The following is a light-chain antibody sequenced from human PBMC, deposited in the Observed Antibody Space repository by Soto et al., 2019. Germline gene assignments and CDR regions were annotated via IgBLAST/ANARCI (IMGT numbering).Light chain of an antibody. CDR2: SNN. V-gene: IGLV1-44*01. J-gene: IGLJ3*02. CDR1: SSNIGSNT. Sequence: QSVLTQPPSASGTPGQRVTISCSGSSSNIGSNTVNWYQQLPGTAPTLLIYSNNQRPSGVPVRFSGSKSGTSASLAVNGLQSGDEADYYCAAWDDSLNGPLFGGGTKVTVL. CDR3: AAWDDSLNGPL.